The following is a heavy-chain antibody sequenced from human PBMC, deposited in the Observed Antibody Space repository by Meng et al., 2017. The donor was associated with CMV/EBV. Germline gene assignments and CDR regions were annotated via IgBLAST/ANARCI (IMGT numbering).Heavy chain of an antibody. CDR2: ISYDGSNK. D-gene: IGHD6-13*01. CDR1: GFTFSSYA. CDR3: ARECRIAGKDY. V-gene: IGHV3-30*04. J-gene: IGHJ4*02. Sequence: GGSLRLSCAASGFTFSSYAMHWVRQAPGKGLEWVAVISYDGSNKYYADSVKGRSTISRDNSKNTLYLQMNSLRAEDTAVYYCARECRIAGKDYWGQGTLVTVSS.